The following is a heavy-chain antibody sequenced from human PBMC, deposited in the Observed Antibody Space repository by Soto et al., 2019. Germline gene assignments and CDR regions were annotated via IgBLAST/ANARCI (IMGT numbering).Heavy chain of an antibody. Sequence: GGSLRLSCAASGFTFSSYGMHWVRQAPGKGLEWVAVISYDGSNKYYADSVKGRFTISRDNSKNTLYLQMNSLRAEDTAVYYCAKDVFQTTTVYFDYWGQGTLVTVSS. V-gene: IGHV3-30*18. CDR2: ISYDGSNK. D-gene: IGHD4-17*01. CDR3: AKDVFQTTTVYFDY. CDR1: GFTFSSYG. J-gene: IGHJ4*02.